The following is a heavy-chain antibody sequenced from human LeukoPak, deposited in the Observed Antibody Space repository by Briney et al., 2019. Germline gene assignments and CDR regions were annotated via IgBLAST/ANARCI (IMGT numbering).Heavy chain of an antibody. V-gene: IGHV1-2*02. D-gene: IGHD6-13*01. CDR2: INPNSGDT. CDR1: GCTFTGYF. CDR3: ARAQSLTAPAGTFANS. Sequence: GASVKVSCKASGCTFTGYFLHWVRRAPGQGFEWMGWINPNSGDTSYTQTFQGRVTMTRDTSISTAYMELSSLRSDDTAVYYCARAQSLTAPAGTFANSWGQGTLVTVSS. J-gene: IGHJ4*02.